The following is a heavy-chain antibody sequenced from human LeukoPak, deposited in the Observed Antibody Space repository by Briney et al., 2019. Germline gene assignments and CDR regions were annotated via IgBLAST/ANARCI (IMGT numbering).Heavy chain of an antibody. Sequence: PSETLSLTCTVSGGSVSSYYWSWIRQPAGKGLEWIGRIYTSGSTNYNPSLKSRVTMSVDTSKNQFSLKLSSVTAADTAVYYCARDFIGGYYHYFDYWGQGTLVTVSS. J-gene: IGHJ4*02. D-gene: IGHD3-22*01. CDR3: ARDFIGGYYHYFDY. CDR1: GGSVSSYY. V-gene: IGHV4-4*07. CDR2: IYTSGST.